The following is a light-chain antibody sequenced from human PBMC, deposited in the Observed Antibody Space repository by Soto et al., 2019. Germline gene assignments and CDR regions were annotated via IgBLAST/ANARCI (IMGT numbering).Light chain of an antibody. CDR2: DVS. Sequence: QSALTQPASVSGSPGQSITISCTGTSSDVGGYNYVSWYQQHPGKAPKLMIYDVSNQPSGVFNRYSGSQSGNTASLNISGLQAEDEADYYCSSDTSSSTPNLVVGGGTKLTVL. CDR3: SSDTSSSTPNLV. V-gene: IGLV2-14*01. CDR1: SSDVGGYNY. J-gene: IGLJ3*02.